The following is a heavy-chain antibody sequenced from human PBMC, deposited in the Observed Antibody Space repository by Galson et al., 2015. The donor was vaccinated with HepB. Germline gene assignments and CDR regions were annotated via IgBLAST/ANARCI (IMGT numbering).Heavy chain of an antibody. V-gene: IGHV3-23*01. J-gene: IGHJ5*02. CDR2: ISGSGNKT. Sequence: SLRLSCAASGFTFSSDAMSWVRQAPGKGPEWLSTISGSGNKTYYADSVKGRFTISRDNSNNTLYLQMNSLRAEDTAVYYCAKDRLGYCTSGICYNIGVNWFDPWGQGTLVTVSS. CDR3: AKDRLGYCTSGICYNIGVNWFDP. CDR1: GFTFSSDA. D-gene: IGHD2-8*01.